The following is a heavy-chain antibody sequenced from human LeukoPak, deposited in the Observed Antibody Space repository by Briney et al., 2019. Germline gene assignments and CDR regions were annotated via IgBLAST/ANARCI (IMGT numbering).Heavy chain of an antibody. CDR2: TYYRSKWYK. J-gene: IGHJ4*02. CDR1: GDSVSSTA. CDR3: ARGGRGYCTSSSCYFDY. D-gene: IGHD2-2*01. V-gene: IGHV6-1*01. Sequence: SQTLSLTCAISGDSVSSTAWNWIRQSPSRGLAWLGRTYYRSKWYKDYAVSVKSRITINPDTSKDQFSLQLNSVTPEDTAVYYCARGGRGYCTSSSCYFDYWGQGTLVTVSA.